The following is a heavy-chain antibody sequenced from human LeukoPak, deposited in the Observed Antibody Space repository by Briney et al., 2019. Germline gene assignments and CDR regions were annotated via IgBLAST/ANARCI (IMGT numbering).Heavy chain of an antibody. V-gene: IGHV1-18*01. CDR3: ARDWQLETFRNCFDP. Sequence: ASVKVSCKASGYTFTTYGISWVRQAPGQGLEWMGWISHYNGNTNYAQKVQGRVTMTTDTSTSTAYMELTSLRSDDTAVYYCARDWQLETFRNCFDPWGQGTLVTVSS. CDR1: GYTFTTYG. D-gene: IGHD2/OR15-2a*01. J-gene: IGHJ5*02. CDR2: ISHYNGNT.